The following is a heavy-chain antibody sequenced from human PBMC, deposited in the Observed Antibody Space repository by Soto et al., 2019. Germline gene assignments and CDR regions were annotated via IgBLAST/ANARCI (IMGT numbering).Heavy chain of an antibody. Sequence: SETLSLTCAVYGGSFSGYYCSCIRQPPGKGLEWIGEINHSGSTNYNPSLKSRVTISVDTSKNQFSLKLSSVTAADTAVYYCARGDYRGHFDYWGQGTLVTVSS. V-gene: IGHV4-34*01. CDR3: ARGDYRGHFDY. J-gene: IGHJ4*02. D-gene: IGHD4-4*01. CDR1: GGSFSGYY. CDR2: INHSGST.